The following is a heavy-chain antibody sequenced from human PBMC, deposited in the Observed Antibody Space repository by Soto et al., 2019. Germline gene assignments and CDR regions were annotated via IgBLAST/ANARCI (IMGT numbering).Heavy chain of an antibody. CDR3: ARDAVTTSGSWFDP. CDR2: IYYSGST. CDR1: GGSISSGGYY. D-gene: IGHD4-4*01. J-gene: IGHJ5*02. V-gene: IGHV4-31*03. Sequence: SETLSLTCTVSGGSISSGGYYWSWIRQHPGKGLEWIGYIYYSGSTYYNPSLKSRVTISVDTSKNQFSLKLSSVTAADTAVYYCARDAVTTSGSWFDPWGQGTLVTVSS.